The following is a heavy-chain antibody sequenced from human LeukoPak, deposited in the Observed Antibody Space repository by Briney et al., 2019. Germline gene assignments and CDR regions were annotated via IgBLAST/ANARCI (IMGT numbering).Heavy chain of an antibody. J-gene: IGHJ4*02. CDR3: ARDQGPPYCSSTSCSFAGFIDY. V-gene: IGHV3-7*01. Sequence: GGSLRLSCAASGFTFSSYWMSWVRQAPGKGLEWVANIKQDGSEKYYVDSVKGRFTISRDNAKNSLYLQMNSLRAEDTAVYYCARDQGPPYCSSTSCSFAGFIDYWGQGTLVIVSS. D-gene: IGHD2-2*01. CDR1: GFTFSSYW. CDR2: IKQDGSEK.